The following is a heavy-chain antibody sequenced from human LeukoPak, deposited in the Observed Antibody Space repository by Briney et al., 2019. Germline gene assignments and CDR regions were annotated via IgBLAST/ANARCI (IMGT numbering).Heavy chain of an antibody. Sequence: PGGSLRLSCVASGFTFSNYWMYWVRQAPGKGLVWVSRINTDGSTTSYADSVKGRFTISRDDAKNTLYLQMNSLRAEDTAVYYCARDSGTLYYYYMDVWGKGTTVTVSS. D-gene: IGHD1-26*01. CDR1: GFTFSNYW. V-gene: IGHV3-74*01. CDR3: ARDSGTLYYYYMDV. CDR2: INTDGSTT. J-gene: IGHJ6*03.